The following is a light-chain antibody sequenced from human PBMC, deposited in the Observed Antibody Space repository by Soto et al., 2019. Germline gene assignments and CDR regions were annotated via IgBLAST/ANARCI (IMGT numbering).Light chain of an antibody. CDR1: SSDGGGYNL. V-gene: IGLV2-14*01. CDR3: SSYNSSSTLPYV. Sequence: QSALTQPASVSGSPGQSITISCTGTSSDGGGYNLVSWYQQYPDKAPKLMIFDVNTRPSGVSNRFSGSKSGNTATLTISGLQAEDESDYYCSSYNSSSTLPYVFGTGTKLTVL. CDR2: DVN. J-gene: IGLJ1*01.